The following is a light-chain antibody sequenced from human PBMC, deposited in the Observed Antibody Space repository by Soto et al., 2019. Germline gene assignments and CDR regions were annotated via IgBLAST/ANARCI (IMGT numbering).Light chain of an antibody. CDR1: QSVSSR. CDR3: KHYAHNSPIT. CDR2: GAS. V-gene: IGKV3-20*01. J-gene: IGKJ5*01. Sequence: EIVLTQSPGTLSLSPGERATLSCRASQSVSSRLAWYQQRPGQAPRLLISGASSRATGIPDRFSGSGSGTDFTLTISRLEPEDFALYYCKHYAHNSPITAGQVTRRGI.